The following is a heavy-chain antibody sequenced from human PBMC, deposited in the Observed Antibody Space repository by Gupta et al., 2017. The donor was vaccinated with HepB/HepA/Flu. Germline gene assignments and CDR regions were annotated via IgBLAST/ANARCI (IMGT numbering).Heavy chain of an antibody. CDR2: ISWNRGRI. D-gene: IGHD5-18*01. V-gene: IGHV3-9*01. CDR3: ARGAWKQLWSLNY. Sequence: EVQLVESGGGLVQPGRSLRLSCAASGFTFDDYAMHWVRQAPGKGLEWVSGISWNRGRIGYADAVKGRFTISRDNAKISLYLQMNSLRAEDTALYYCARGAWKQLWSLNYWGQGTLVTVSS. CDR1: GFTFDDYA. J-gene: IGHJ4*02.